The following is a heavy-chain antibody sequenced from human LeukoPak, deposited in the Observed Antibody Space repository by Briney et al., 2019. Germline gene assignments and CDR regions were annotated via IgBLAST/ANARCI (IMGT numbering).Heavy chain of an antibody. Sequence: ASVKVSCKASGYTFTGYYMHWVRQAPGQGLEWMGWINPNSGGTNYAQKFQGRVTMTRDTSISTAYMELSRLRSDDTTVYYCAREAWERFYYYYMDVWGKGTTVTISS. CDR3: AREAWERFYYYYMDV. V-gene: IGHV1-2*02. D-gene: IGHD1-26*01. CDR1: GYTFTGYY. CDR2: INPNSGGT. J-gene: IGHJ6*03.